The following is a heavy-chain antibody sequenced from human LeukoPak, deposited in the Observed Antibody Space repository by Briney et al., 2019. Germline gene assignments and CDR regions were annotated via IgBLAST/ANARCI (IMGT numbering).Heavy chain of an antibody. CDR1: GGTFSSYA. CDR2: INPSGGST. J-gene: IGHJ4*02. CDR3: ARGGSLAVAPHQYYFDY. V-gene: IGHV1-46*01. D-gene: IGHD6-19*01. Sequence: ASVTVSCTASGGTFSSYAISWVRQAPGQGLEWMGIINPSGGSTTYAQNFQGRVTMTRDTSTSAVYMEVSSLRSEDTAVYYCARGGSLAVAPHQYYFDYWGQGTLVTVSS.